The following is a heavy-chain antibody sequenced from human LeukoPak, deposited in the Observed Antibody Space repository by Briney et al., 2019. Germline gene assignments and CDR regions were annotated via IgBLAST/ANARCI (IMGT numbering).Heavy chain of an antibody. CDR2: IYPGDSDT. Sequence: GESVKISCKGSGYSFSSYWIGWVRQMPGKSLEWMVIIYPGDSDTRYSPYFQGQVTISADKSISTAYLQWSSLKASDTAMYYCARRMGSMVRGAEGFDYWGQGTLVTVSS. CDR3: ARRMGSMVRGAEGFDY. V-gene: IGHV5-51*01. D-gene: IGHD3-10*01. CDR1: GYSFSSYW. J-gene: IGHJ4*02.